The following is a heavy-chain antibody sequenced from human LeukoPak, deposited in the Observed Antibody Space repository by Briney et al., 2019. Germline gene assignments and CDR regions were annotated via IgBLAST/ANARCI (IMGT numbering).Heavy chain of an antibody. CDR1: GFTFSSYS. CDR2: ISSSSSYI. CDR3: ARDSGCCSSTSCLIALWFDY. V-gene: IGHV3-21*01. D-gene: IGHD2-2*01. Sequence: GGSLRLSCAASGFTFSSYSMNWVRQAPGKGLEWVSSISSSSSYIYYADSVKGRFTISRDNAKHSLHLQMNSLRAEDTAVYYCARDSGCCSSTSCLIALWFDYWGQGTLVTVSS. J-gene: IGHJ4*02.